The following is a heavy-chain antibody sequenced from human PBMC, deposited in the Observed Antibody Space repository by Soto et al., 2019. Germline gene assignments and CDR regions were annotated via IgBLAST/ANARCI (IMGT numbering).Heavy chain of an antibody. D-gene: IGHD3-16*01. Sequence: QVQLVESGGGVVQPGRSLRLSCAASGLISGSDSGMHWVRQAPGKGLEWVAVISYEGSLKYYADAVKGRFTISRDNSKNMVYLQMDRLRAEETAVYFCGRWWGTIGAYDSWGQGTLVTVSP. CDR2: ISYEGSLK. CDR3: GRWWGTIGAYDS. J-gene: IGHJ5*01. CDR1: GLISGSDSG. V-gene: IGHV3-33*01.